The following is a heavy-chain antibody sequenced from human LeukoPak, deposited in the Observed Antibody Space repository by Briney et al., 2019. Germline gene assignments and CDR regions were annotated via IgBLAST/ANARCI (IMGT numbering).Heavy chain of an antibody. CDR2: IKSKTDGGTT. J-gene: IGHJ4*02. CDR3: TLPWGSGSYYDY. Sequence: GGSLRLSCAASGFTFSNAWLNWVRQAPGEGLEWVGHIKSKTDGGTTDYAAPVKGRFTIPRDDSKNTLFLQMNSLKTEDTAVYYCTLPWGSGSYYDYWGQGTLVTVSS. D-gene: IGHD3-10*01. V-gene: IGHV3-15*01. CDR1: GFTFSNAW.